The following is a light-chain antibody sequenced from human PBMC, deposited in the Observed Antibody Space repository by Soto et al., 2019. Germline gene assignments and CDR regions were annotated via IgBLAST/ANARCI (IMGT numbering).Light chain of an antibody. CDR1: QSVSRK. J-gene: IGKJ2*02. V-gene: IGKV3-15*01. CDR3: QQYNKGTPCT. CDR2: GEX. Sequence: EIVIRRSRAPLSESPGERATLSFXASQSVSRKLALYQQQPDKATRLLXXGEXTRATGIPARFIGSGSGKEFTLTISSRQSEYFSVYYCQQYNKGTPCTFGHGTMVDIK.